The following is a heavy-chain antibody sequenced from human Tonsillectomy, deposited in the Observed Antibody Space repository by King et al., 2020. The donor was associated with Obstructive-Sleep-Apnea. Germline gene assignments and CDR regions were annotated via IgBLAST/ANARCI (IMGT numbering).Heavy chain of an antibody. D-gene: IGHD5-18*01. CDR3: ARDSSYTATFDY. V-gene: IGHV3-21*01. J-gene: IGHJ4*02. Sequence: VQLVESGGGLVKPGGSLRLSCAASGFTFSSYSMNWVRQAPGKGLEWVSSISSSSRYIYYADSVKGRLPISRDNAKNSLYLQINSLRAEDTAVYYCARDSSYTATFDYWGQGTLVTVSS. CDR2: ISSSSRYI. CDR1: GFTFSSYS.